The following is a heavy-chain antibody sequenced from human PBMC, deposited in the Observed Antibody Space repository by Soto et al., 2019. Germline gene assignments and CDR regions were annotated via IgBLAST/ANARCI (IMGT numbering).Heavy chain of an antibody. V-gene: IGHV4-59*08. CDR3: ARHSWELRKTFDY. Sequence: QVQLQESGPGLVKPSETLSLTCTVSGGSINNYYWSWIRQPPGDGLEWIGSIYYAGSSNYNPSLNHRVTISLDTSKNHFSLKLTSVTAADTAVYYCARHSWELRKTFDYWGQGTLVTVSS. CDR1: GGSINNYY. J-gene: IGHJ4*01. CDR2: IYYAGSS. D-gene: IGHD1-7*01.